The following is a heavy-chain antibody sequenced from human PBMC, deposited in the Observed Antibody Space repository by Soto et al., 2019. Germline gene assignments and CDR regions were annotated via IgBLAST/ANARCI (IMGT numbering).Heavy chain of an antibody. Sequence: QITLKESGPTLVKPTQTLTLTCTFSGISLNTSAVGVGWIRQPPGKALEWLALIYWDDDKRYSPSLKSRLTITKDTSKNHVVLTMTNMDPVDTATYYCAHLLLRNFDWLPLAYDHWGQGTLVTVSS. J-gene: IGHJ4*02. D-gene: IGHD3-9*01. CDR2: IYWDDDK. V-gene: IGHV2-5*02. CDR3: AHLLLRNFDWLPLAYDH. CDR1: GISLNTSAVG.